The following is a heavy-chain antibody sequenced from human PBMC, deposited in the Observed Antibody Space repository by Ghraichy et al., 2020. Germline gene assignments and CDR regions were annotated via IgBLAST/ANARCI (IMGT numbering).Heavy chain of an antibody. CDR2: IYYSGST. CDR3: ARAGGQREYYYYYGMDV. CDR1: GGSISSYY. Sequence: GSLSLTCTVSGGSISSYYWSWIRQPPGKGLEWIGYIYYSGSTNYNPSLKSRVTISVDTSKNQFSLKLSSVTAADTAVYYCARAGGQREYYYYYGMDVWGQGTTVTVSS. J-gene: IGHJ6*02. D-gene: IGHD2-2*01. V-gene: IGHV4-59*01.